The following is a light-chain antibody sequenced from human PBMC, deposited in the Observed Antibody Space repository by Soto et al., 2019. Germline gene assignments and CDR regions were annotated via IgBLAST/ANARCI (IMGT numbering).Light chain of an antibody. CDR2: DAS. Sequence: EIVLTQSPATLSLSPGEGATLSCRASESISTYLAWYQQKPGQAPRLLIFDASHRATGIAARFSGGGFGTDFTLTISSLEPEDFAVYYCQQRVSWPLTFGGGTKVEMK. CDR3: QQRVSWPLT. CDR1: ESISTY. V-gene: IGKV3-11*01. J-gene: IGKJ4*01.